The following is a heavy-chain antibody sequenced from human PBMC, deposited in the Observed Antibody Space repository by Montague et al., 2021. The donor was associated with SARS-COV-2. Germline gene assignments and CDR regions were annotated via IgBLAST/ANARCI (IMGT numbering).Heavy chain of an antibody. V-gene: IGHV4-34*01. CDR2: VNHSGTT. J-gene: IGHJ3*02. CDR1: GGSFSNYY. Sequence: SETLSLTCAISGGSFSNYYWSWIRQPPGKGLEWIGKVNHSGTTIYNPSVKSGVTISEDTSKNQFYLRLNSVTAADTAVYYCARGRRPVVVPSAGPAGRAFDIWGQGTMVTVSS. CDR3: ARGRRPVVVPSAGPAGRAFDI. D-gene: IGHD2-2*01.